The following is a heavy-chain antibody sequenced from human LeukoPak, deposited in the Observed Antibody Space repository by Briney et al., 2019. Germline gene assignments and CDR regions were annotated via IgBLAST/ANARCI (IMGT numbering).Heavy chain of an antibody. Sequence: GASLKVSCKASVYTFSDYYLQWVRQAPGQGLEWMGWINPTSRDTKYAQKFQGRVTMTRDTTTSTATLEVRRLRSDDTAVYYCARVIPHYYDSSLPDYWGQGTLVTVSS. CDR1: VYTFSDYY. J-gene: IGHJ4*02. D-gene: IGHD3-22*01. V-gene: IGHV1-2*02. CDR3: ARVIPHYYDSSLPDY. CDR2: INPTSRDT.